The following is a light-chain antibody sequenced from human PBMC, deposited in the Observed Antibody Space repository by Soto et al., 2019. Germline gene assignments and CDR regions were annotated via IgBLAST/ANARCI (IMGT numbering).Light chain of an antibody. CDR2: DVS. Sequence: QSALTQPRSVSGSPGQSVTISCTGTSRDVGAYNYVSWYQQHPGKAPKLIIYDVSKWPSGVPDRFSGSKSGNTASLTISGLQAEDEADYYCCSSAGSSTVIFGGGTNLTVL. V-gene: IGLV2-11*01. CDR1: SRDVGAYNY. CDR3: CSSAGSSTVI. J-gene: IGLJ2*01.